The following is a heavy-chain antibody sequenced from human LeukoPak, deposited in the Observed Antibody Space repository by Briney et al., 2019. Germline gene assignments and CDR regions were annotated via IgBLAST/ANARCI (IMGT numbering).Heavy chain of an antibody. CDR1: GFTFSSYT. J-gene: IGHJ6*03. Sequence: PGGSLRLSCAASGFTFSSYTMNWVRQAPGKGPEWVSSITSSSSYIYYADSVKGRFTISRDNAKNSLYLQMNSLRAEDTAVYYCARDPRDYGGNSWYYYYYMDVWGKGTTVTVSS. V-gene: IGHV3-21*01. CDR3: ARDPRDYGGNSWYYYYYMDV. CDR2: ITSSSSYI. D-gene: IGHD4-23*01.